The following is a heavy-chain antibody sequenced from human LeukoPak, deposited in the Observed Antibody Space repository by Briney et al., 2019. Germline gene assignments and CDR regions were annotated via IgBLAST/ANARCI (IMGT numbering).Heavy chain of an antibody. J-gene: IGHJ4*02. Sequence: SEPLSLTCTVSGGSINSYYWSWIRQPAGKGLEWIGRIYSSGSTNYNPSLKSRVTMSVDISKNQFSLGLSSVTAADTAVYYCARFSYYGSGSYYYFDYWGQGTLVTVSS. D-gene: IGHD3-10*01. V-gene: IGHV4-4*07. CDR1: GGSINSYY. CDR3: ARFSYYGSGSYYYFDY. CDR2: IYSSGST.